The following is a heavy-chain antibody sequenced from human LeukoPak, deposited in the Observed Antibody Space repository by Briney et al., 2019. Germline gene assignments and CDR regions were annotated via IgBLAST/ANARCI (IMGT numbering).Heavy chain of an antibody. Sequence: GGSLRLSCAASGFTFNIYAMTWVRQAPGKGLEWVSAITPSASSSYYADSVKGRFTISRDNSKNTLYLQMNSLRAEDTAVYYCTREVWGSFGYWGQGALVTVSS. V-gene: IGHV3-23*01. J-gene: IGHJ4*02. CDR2: ITPSASSS. CDR1: GFTFNIYA. CDR3: TREVWGSFGY. D-gene: IGHD3-16*01.